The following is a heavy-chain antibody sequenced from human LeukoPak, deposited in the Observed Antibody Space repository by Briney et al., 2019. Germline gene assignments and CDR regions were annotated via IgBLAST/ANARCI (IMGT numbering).Heavy chain of an antibody. CDR3: ARDRSPGNFDY. CDR1: GYTFTSYG. J-gene: IGHJ4*02. CDR2: ISAYNGNT. V-gene: IGHV1-18*01. Sequence: GASVKVSCKASGYTFTSYGISWVRQAPGQGLEWMGWISAYNGNTDYAQKLQGRVTMTTDTSTSTAYMELGSLRSDDTAVYHCARDRSPGNFDYWGQGTLVTVSS.